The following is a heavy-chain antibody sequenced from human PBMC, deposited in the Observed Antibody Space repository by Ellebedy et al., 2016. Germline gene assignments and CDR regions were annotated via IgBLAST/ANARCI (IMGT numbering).Heavy chain of an antibody. CDR1: GFTFSAAA. Sequence: GGSLRLXXAASGFTFSAAAIHWVRQASGKGLEWVGHIRSRANSYTATYGASVKGRSTISRDDSKNTAYLQLNSLKTEDTAVYFCTRQDFWSGHYNFDYWGQGTLVTVSS. CDR2: IRSRANSYTA. V-gene: IGHV3-73*01. D-gene: IGHD3-3*01. J-gene: IGHJ4*02. CDR3: TRQDFWSGHYNFDY.